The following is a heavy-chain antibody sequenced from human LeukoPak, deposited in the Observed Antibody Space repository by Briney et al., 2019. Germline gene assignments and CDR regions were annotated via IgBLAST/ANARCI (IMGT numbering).Heavy chain of an antibody. V-gene: IGHV1-18*01. CDR1: GYTFTSYG. CDR3: ARDSSRNDFWSGYYTVGYFDY. CDR2: ISAYNGNT. D-gene: IGHD3-3*01. Sequence: ASVKVSCKASGYTFTSYGISWVRQAPGQGLEWVGWISAYNGNTNYAQKLQGRVTMTTDTSTSTAYMELRSLRSDDTAVYYCARDSSRNDFWSGYYTVGYFDYWGQGTLVTVSS. J-gene: IGHJ4*02.